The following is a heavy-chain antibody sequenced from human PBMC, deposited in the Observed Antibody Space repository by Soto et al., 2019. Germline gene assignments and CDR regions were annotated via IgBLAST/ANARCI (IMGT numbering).Heavy chain of an antibody. V-gene: IGHV3-15*07. CDR2: IKSKNDGGTT. J-gene: IGHJ6*02. CDR1: GFTFSNAW. Sequence: GGSLRLSCAASGFTFSNAWMNWVRQAPGKGLEWVGRIKSKNDGGTTDHAAPVKGRFTISREDSKNTLYLQMNSLKTEDTAVYYCVTGDYYYGMDVWGQGTTVTVSS. D-gene: IGHD3-10*01. CDR3: VTGDYYYGMDV.